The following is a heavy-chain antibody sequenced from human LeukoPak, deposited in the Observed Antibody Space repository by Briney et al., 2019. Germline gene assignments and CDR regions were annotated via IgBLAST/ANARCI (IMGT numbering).Heavy chain of an antibody. D-gene: IGHD3-10*01. J-gene: IGHJ3*02. CDR1: GDSVSNSDAA. Sequence: SQTLSLTCAISGDSVSNSDAAWNWIRQSPSRGLEWLGRTYYRSKWYNDYAVSVKGRIIINPDTSKNQFSLKLNSVAAADTAVYYCARCNHYYDVFDIWGQGTMVTVSS. V-gene: IGHV6-1*01. CDR3: ARCNHYYDVFDI. CDR2: TYYRSKWYN.